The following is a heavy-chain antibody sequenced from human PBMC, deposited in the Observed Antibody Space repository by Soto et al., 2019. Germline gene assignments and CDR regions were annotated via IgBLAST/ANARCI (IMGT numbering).Heavy chain of an antibody. CDR3: AHSRNLITEDAQVGDFDY. V-gene: IGHV2-5*02. CDR1: GFPLTTDGEG. D-gene: IGHD3-10*01. CDR2: IYWDDDE. J-gene: IGHJ4*02. Sequence: QISLKESGPTLVKPTETLKLTCTFSGFPLTTDGEGVGWVRQPPGEALEWLALIYWDDDERYSPSLKTRLTIKKDPSKNQVVLILTNMDPVDTATYYCAHSRNLITEDAQVGDFDYWGQGTLVTVSS.